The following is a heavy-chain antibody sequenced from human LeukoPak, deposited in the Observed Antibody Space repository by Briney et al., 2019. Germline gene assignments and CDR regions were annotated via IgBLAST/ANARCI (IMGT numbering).Heavy chain of an antibody. D-gene: IGHD4-17*01. J-gene: IGHJ4*02. CDR1: GFTFSSYE. Sequence: GGSPRLSCAASGFTFSSYEMNWVRQAPGKGLEWVSYISSSGSTIYYADSVKGRFTISRDNAKNSLYLQMNSLRAEDTAVYYCARDRPYGPLGYWGQGTLVTVSS. CDR2: ISSSGSTI. V-gene: IGHV3-48*03. CDR3: ARDRPYGPLGY.